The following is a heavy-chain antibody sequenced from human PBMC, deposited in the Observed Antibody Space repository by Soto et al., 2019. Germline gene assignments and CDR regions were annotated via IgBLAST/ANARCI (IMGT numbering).Heavy chain of an antibody. Sequence: GASVKVSCKASGYTFTNSGISWVRQAPGQGLEWMGWISTDNGNTNYAQHLQGRVSMTTDTSTSTAYMELSSLRSEDTAVYYCATDRASGIVLVPAAMVFGYWGQGTLVTVSS. V-gene: IGHV1-18*01. J-gene: IGHJ4*02. D-gene: IGHD2-2*01. CDR2: ISTDNGNT. CDR1: GYTFTNSG. CDR3: ATDRASGIVLVPAAMVFGY.